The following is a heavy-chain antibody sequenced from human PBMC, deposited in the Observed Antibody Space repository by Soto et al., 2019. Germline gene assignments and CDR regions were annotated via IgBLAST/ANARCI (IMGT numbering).Heavy chain of an antibody. CDR1: GGTFSRYS. D-gene: IGHD2-21*02. Sequence: SVKVSCKASGGTFSRYSISWVRQAPGQGLEWMGGIIPIFGTANYAQKFQGRVTITADKSTSTAYMELSSLRSEDTAVYYCAREATTARLKGWFDPWGQGTLVTVSS. CDR2: IIPIFGTA. CDR3: AREATTARLKGWFDP. J-gene: IGHJ5*02. V-gene: IGHV1-69*06.